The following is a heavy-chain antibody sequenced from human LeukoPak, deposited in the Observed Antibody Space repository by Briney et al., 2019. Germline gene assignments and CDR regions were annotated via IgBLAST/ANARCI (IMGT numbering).Heavy chain of an antibody. CDR2: IYYSGST. CDR3: ARGYSSGWYVLDY. CDR1: GGSISSYY. V-gene: IGHV4-59*01. J-gene: IGHJ4*02. Sequence: SETLSLTCTVSGGSISSYYWSWIRQPPGKGPEWIGYIYYSGSTNYNPSLKSRVTISVDTSKNQFSLKLSSVTAADTAVYYCARGYSSGWYVLDYWGQGTLVTVSS. D-gene: IGHD6-19*01.